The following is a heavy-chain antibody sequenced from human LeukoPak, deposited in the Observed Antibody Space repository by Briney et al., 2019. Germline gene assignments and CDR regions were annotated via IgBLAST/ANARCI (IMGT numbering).Heavy chain of an antibody. CDR1: GFTFNRYE. CDR3: ARDYASDY. CDR2: ISRSGDNI. D-gene: IGHD3-10*01. V-gene: IGHV3-48*03. Sequence: GGSLRLSCAASGFTFNRYEMNWVRQAPGKGLEWVSYISRSGDNIYFADSVKGRFTISRDNAKNSLYLQMSSLKAEDTAVYYCARDYASDYWGQGTLVTVSS. J-gene: IGHJ4*02.